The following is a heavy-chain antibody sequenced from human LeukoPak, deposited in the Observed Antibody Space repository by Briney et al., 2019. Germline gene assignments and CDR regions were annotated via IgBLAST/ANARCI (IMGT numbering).Heavy chain of an antibody. V-gene: IGHV3-7*03. D-gene: IGHD2-2*01. CDR3: ATQPAAADVDY. Sequence: GGSLRLSCAGSGFTFSSYWMSWVRQAPGKGLEWVANIRQDGNEKYYVDSVKGRFTISRDNAKKSLYLQMNSLSAEDTAVYYCATQPAAADVDYWGQGTLVTVSS. CDR2: IRQDGNEK. CDR1: GFTFSSYW. J-gene: IGHJ4*02.